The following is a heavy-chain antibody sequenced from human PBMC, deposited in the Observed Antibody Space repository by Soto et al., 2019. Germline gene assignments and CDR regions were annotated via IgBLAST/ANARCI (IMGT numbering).Heavy chain of an antibody. CDR2: IYHSGST. V-gene: IGHV4-4*02. D-gene: IGHD4-17*01. CDR3: ARSARLRGAFDI. CDR1: IDLLSRIDG. Sequence: SDTVGVTSAISIDLLSRIDGWSWVRQPPGKGLEWIGEIYHSGSTNYNPSLKSRVTISVDKSKNQFSLKLSSVTAADTAVYYCARSARLRGAFDIWGQGTMVT. J-gene: IGHJ3*02.